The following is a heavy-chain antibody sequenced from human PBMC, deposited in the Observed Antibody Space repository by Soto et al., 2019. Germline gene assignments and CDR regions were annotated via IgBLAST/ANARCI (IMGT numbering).Heavy chain of an antibody. D-gene: IGHD3-9*01. J-gene: IGHJ6*02. CDR3: TRKTPPTGMEV. CDR1: GFTLSRYD. Sequence: EVQLVESGGGLVQPGGSLRLSCAASGFTLSRYDIHWVRQATGEGLAWVSGIGSGGDTHYADSVKGRFIISREDGKNSLYLQMNNLRVGDTAVYYWTRKTPPTGMEVWGQGATVTVSS. V-gene: IGHV3-13*01. CDR2: IGSGGDT.